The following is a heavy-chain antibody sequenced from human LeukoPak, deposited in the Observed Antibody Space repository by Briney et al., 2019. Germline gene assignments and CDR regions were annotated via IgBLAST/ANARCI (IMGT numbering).Heavy chain of an antibody. V-gene: IGHV3-30*03. J-gene: IGHJ6*03. CDR2: ISYDGSDK. CDR3: GRDLTDPQLWPVYYYYYYMDV. Sequence: GGSLRLSCAASAFTFSSYGMHWVRQAPGKGLEWVALISYDGSDKDYAKSVKGRFTISRDNAKNSLYLQMNSLRAEDTAVYYCGRDLTDPQLWPVYYYYYYMDVWGKGTTVTISS. CDR1: AFTFSSYG. D-gene: IGHD5-18*01.